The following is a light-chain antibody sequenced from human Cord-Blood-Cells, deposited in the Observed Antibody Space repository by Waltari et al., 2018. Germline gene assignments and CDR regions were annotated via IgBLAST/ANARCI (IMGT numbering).Light chain of an antibody. CDR1: SSDVGGYNY. Sequence: QSALTQPRSVSGSPGQSVTISCTGTSSDVGGYNYVSCYQQHPGKAPKRMIYDVSTRPSGVPDRFSGSKSGNTASLTISGLQAEDEADYYCCSYAGSYTWVFGGGTKLTVL. CDR3: CSYAGSYTWV. CDR2: DVS. V-gene: IGLV2-11*01. J-gene: IGLJ3*02.